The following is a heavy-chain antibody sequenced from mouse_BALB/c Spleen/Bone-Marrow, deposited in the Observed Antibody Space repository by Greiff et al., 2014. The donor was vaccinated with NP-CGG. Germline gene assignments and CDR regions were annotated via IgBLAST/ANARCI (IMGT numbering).Heavy chain of an antibody. CDR1: GFSLTDYG. CDR2: LWGGGTT. J-gene: IGHJ3*01. D-gene: IGHD2-4*01. Sequence: KQSGPGLVAPSQSLSISCTVSGFSLTDYGVSWIRQPPGKGLEWLGVLWGGGTTYYNSTLKSRLSISRDNSKGQVFLKMNSLQTDVTAIYYCARHWDYDYGFAYWGQETLVTVSA. CDR3: ARHWDYDYGFAY. V-gene: IGHV2-6-5*01.